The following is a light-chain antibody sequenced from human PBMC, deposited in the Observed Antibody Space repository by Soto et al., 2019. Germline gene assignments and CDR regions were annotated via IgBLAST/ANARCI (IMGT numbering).Light chain of an antibody. J-gene: IGKJ1*01. Sequence: DIQMTQSPPTLSASVGDRVTITCRASQSIRHYLAWYQQMPGKAPKLLIYGASTLQSGVPSRFSGSGSGTEFTLTISGLQPDDFGTYFCQHHNSYSQTFGQGTKVDI. CDR3: QHHNSYSQT. V-gene: IGKV1-5*01. CDR2: GAS. CDR1: QSIRHY.